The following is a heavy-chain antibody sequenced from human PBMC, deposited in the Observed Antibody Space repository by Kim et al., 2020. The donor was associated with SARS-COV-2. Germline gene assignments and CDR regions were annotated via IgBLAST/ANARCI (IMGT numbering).Heavy chain of an antibody. Sequence: SVKVSCKASGGTFSSYAISWVRQAPGQGLEWMGGIIPIFGTANYAQKFQGRVTITADESTSTAYMELPTLTSGDTPLSYCARGRVAEETFETATGGGYY. J-gene: IGHJ6*01. CDR1: GGTFSSYA. V-gene: IGHV1-69*13. CDR3: ARGRVAEETFETATGGGYY. CDR2: IIPIFGTA. D-gene: IGHD7-27*01.